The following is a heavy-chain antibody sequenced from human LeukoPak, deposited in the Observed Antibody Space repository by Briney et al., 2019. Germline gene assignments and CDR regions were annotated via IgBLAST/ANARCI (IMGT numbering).Heavy chain of an antibody. V-gene: IGHV1-8*01. CDR1: GYTFTSYD. CDR2: MNPNSGNT. D-gene: IGHD3-3*01. J-gene: IGHJ4*02. Sequence: ASVKVSCKASGYTFTSYDINWVRQATGQGLEWMGWMNPNSGNTGYAQKFQGRVTMTRNTSISTAYMELSSLGSEDTAVYYCARTYYDFWSGYYTLDYWGQGTLVTVSS. CDR3: ARTYYDFWSGYYTLDY.